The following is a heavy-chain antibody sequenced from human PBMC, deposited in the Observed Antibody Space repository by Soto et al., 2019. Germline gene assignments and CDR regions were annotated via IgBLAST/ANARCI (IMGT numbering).Heavy chain of an antibody. D-gene: IGHD3-10*01. CDR1: GGSISSSSYY. Sequence: QLQLQESGPGLVKPSETLSLTCTVSGGSISSSSYYWGWIRQPPGKGLEWIGSIYYSGSTYYNPSLKSRVTISVDTSKNQFSLKLSSVTAADTAVYYCASGGLLWFGELLGPFDYWGQGTLVTVSS. CDR3: ASGGLLWFGELLGPFDY. CDR2: IYYSGST. V-gene: IGHV4-39*01. J-gene: IGHJ4*02.